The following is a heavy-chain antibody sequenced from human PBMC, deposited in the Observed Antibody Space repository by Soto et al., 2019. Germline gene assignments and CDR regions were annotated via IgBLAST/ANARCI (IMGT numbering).Heavy chain of an antibody. J-gene: IGHJ4*02. CDR3: ARDSPPPRE. V-gene: IGHV1-18*01. CDR1: GYTFTSDG. CDR2: ISAYNGNT. Sequence: QVQLVQSGAEVKKPGASVKVSCKASGYTFTSDGISWVRQAPGQGLEWMGWISAYNGNTNYAHKLQGRRTLTTETSTSPAYLELRSLRSDDTAVHCSARDSPPPRERGEGPLVTVSS.